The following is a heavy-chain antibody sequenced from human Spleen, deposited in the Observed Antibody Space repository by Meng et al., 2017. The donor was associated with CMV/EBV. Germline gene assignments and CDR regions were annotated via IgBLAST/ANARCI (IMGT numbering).Heavy chain of an antibody. J-gene: IGHJ4*02. Sequence: YNFTSYGISWVRQAPGQGLEWMGWISAYNGNTNYAQKLQGRVTMTTDTSTSTAYMELRSLRSDDTAVYYCARTPRYGSGSYEVYFDYWGQGTLVTVSS. CDR1: YNFTSYG. CDR2: ISAYNGNT. V-gene: IGHV1-18*01. D-gene: IGHD3-10*01. CDR3: ARTPRYGSGSYEVYFDY.